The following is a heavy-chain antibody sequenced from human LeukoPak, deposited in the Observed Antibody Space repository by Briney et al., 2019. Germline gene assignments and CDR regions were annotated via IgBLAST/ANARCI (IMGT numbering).Heavy chain of an antibody. Sequence: PGGSLRLSCAASGFSLSNYGMHWVRQAPGKGLEDVSAISSDGVGGSTYYANSVKGRFTISRDNSKNTLHLQVGSLTTEDMAVYYCARNGCPKGVCLDSWGHGTLVSVSS. CDR1: GFSLSNYG. CDR3: ARNGCPKGVCLDS. CDR2: ISSDGVGGST. V-gene: IGHV3-64*01. D-gene: IGHD2-8*01. J-gene: IGHJ5*01.